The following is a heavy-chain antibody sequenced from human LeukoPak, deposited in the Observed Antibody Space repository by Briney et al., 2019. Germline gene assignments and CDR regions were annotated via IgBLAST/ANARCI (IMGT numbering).Heavy chain of an antibody. V-gene: IGHV4-30-2*01. Sequence: SETLSLTCTVSGGSISSGGYYWSWIRQPPGKGLEWIGYIYHSGSTYYNPSLKSRVTISVDRSKNQFSLKLSSVTAADTAVYYCGRDYSYSGYFDYWGQGTLVTVSS. CDR3: GRDYSYSGYFDY. D-gene: IGHD1-26*01. CDR1: GGSISSGGYY. J-gene: IGHJ4*02. CDR2: IYHSGST.